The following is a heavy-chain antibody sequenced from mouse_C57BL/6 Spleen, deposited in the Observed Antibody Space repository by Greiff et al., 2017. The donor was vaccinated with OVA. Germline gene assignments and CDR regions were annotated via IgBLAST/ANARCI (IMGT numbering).Heavy chain of an antibody. CDR1: GYTFTSYW. V-gene: IGHV1-52*01. Sequence: VKLQQPGAELVRPGSSVKLSCKASGYTFTSYWMHWVKQRPIQGLEWIGNIDPSDSETHYNQKFKDKATLTVDKSSSTAYMQLSSLTSEDSAVYYCARTGGSSPYFDYWGQGTTLTVSS. CDR2: IDPSDSET. D-gene: IGHD1-1*01. J-gene: IGHJ2*01. CDR3: ARTGGSSPYFDY.